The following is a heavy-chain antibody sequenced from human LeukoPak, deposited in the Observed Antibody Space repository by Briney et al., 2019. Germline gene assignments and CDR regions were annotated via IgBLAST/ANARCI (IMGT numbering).Heavy chain of an antibody. CDR1: GFTFSSYA. Sequence: GGSLRLSCAASGFTFSSYAMSWVRQAPGKGLEWVSAISGSGGSTYYADSVKGRFTISRDNSKNTLYLQMNSLGAEDTAVYYCATNDYGDYYWYFDLWGRGTLVTVSS. CDR3: ATNDYGDYYWYFDL. V-gene: IGHV3-23*01. CDR2: ISGSGGST. J-gene: IGHJ2*01. D-gene: IGHD4-17*01.